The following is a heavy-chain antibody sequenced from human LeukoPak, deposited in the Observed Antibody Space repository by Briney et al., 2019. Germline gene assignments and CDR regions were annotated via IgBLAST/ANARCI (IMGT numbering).Heavy chain of an antibody. J-gene: IGHJ6*03. V-gene: IGHV3-20*04. CDR3: ARPATGHYYYYMDV. CDR1: GFTFDDFD. CDR2: VSRNGRNT. D-gene: IGHD6-13*01. Sequence: PGGSLRLSCAASGFTFDDFDMSWVRQVPGKGLEFVSGVSRNGRNTGYADSVKGRFTIPRDNPKNSLYLQMDGLRAEDTAFYYCARPATGHYYYYMDVWGRGTTVTVSS.